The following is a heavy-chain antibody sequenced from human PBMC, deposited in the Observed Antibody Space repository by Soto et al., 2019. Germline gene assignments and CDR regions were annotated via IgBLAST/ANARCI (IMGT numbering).Heavy chain of an antibody. D-gene: IGHD2-15*01. CDR3: ATMGTPATGLYFFDY. CDR2: ISYSGST. Sequence: QVQLQESGPGLVKPSQTLSLTCTVSGGSISSGNYYWSWIRQPPGKGLEWIGFISYSGSTYYSTSLKSRVTISVDTSKSQFSLNLSFVTAADTSVYYCATMGTPATGLYFFDYWGQGSLGTVSS. CDR1: GGSISSGNYY. V-gene: IGHV4-30-4*01. J-gene: IGHJ4*02.